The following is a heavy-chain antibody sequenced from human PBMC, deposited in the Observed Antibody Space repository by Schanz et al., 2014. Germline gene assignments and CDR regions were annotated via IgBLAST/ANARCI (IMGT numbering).Heavy chain of an antibody. V-gene: IGHV4-4*02. D-gene: IGHD6-19*01. J-gene: IGHJ5*02. CDR2: IYHSGST. CDR3: ARGHHPHGITVAARGFDP. Sequence: QVQLQESGPGLVKPSGTLSLTCAVSGVSISSSDWWSWVRQPPGKGLEWIGEIYHSGSTNYNPSLKSRGTISVDKPKKQFARKVASMTAADTAVYYCARGHHPHGITVAARGFDPWGQGTLXTVSS. CDR1: GVSISSSDW.